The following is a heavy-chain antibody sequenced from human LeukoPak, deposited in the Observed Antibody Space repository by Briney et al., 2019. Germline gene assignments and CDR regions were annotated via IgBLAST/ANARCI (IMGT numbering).Heavy chain of an antibody. Sequence: GGSLRLSCAASGFTFSTYSMNWVRQAPGKGLEWVSYISGSSSTIYYADSVKGRFTISRDDAKNSLYLQMNSLRAEDTAVYYCAKARGSDCSSTSCYTAFDYWGQGTLVTVSS. D-gene: IGHD2-2*02. J-gene: IGHJ4*02. CDR2: ISGSSSTI. CDR3: AKARGSDCSSTSCYTAFDY. CDR1: GFTFSTYS. V-gene: IGHV3-48*01.